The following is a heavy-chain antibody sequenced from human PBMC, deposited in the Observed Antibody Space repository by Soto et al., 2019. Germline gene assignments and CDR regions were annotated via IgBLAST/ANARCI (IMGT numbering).Heavy chain of an antibody. CDR2: IWYDGSNK. CDR3: AREGYYDFWSGYYKGGRFDY. CDR1: GFTFSSYG. D-gene: IGHD3-3*01. V-gene: IGHV3-33*01. J-gene: IGHJ4*02. Sequence: QVQLVESGGGVVQPGRSLRLSCAASGFTFSSYGMHWVRQAPGKGLEWVAVIWYDGSNKYYADSVKGRFTISRDNSKNTLYLQMNSLRAEDTAVYYCAREGYYDFWSGYYKGGRFDYWGQGTLVTVSS.